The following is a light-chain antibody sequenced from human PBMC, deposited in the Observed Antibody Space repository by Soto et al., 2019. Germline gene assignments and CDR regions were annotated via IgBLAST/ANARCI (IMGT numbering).Light chain of an antibody. CDR3: QQYGSSPWT. J-gene: IGKJ1*01. CDR1: QSVSSNY. CDR2: GAS. Sequence: EIVLTQSPGTLSLSPGERATLSCRASQSVSSNYLAWYQQKPGQTPRLLIYGASSRATGIPDRFSGSGSGTDFTLTISRLEPEYFAVFYCQQYGSSPWTFGQGTKVVIK. V-gene: IGKV3-20*01.